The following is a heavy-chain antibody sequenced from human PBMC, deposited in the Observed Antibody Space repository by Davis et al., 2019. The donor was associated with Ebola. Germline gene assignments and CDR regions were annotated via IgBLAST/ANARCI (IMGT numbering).Heavy chain of an antibody. CDR2: ISAYNGNT. CDR1: GGTFSSYG. J-gene: IGHJ6*02. Sequence: AASVKVSCKASGGTFSSYGISWVRQAPGQGLEWMGWISAYNGNTNYAQKLQGRVTMTTDTSTSTAYMELRSLRSDDTAVYYCARPSTPNYDFWSGPRDYYGMDVWGQGTTVTVSS. D-gene: IGHD3-3*01. CDR3: ARPSTPNYDFWSGPRDYYGMDV. V-gene: IGHV1-18*01.